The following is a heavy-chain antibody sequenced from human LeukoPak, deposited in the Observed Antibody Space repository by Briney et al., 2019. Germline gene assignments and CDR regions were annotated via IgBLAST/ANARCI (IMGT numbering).Heavy chain of an antibody. CDR2: IIPILGIA. J-gene: IGHJ4*02. V-gene: IGHV1-69*04. CDR3: AREDIVATIALFDY. Sequence: VASVTVSCKASGGTFSSYAISWVRQAPGQGLEWMGRIIPILGIANYAQKFQGRVTITADKSTSTAYMELGSLRSEDTAVYYCAREDIVATIALFDYWGQGTLVTVSS. D-gene: IGHD5-12*01. CDR1: GGTFSSYA.